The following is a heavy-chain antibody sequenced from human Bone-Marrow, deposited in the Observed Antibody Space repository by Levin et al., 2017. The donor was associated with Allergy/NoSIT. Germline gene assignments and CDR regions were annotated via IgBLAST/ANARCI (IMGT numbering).Heavy chain of an antibody. V-gene: IGHV3-9*01. CDR2: INWDGTDI. Sequence: PGGSLRLSCAASGFTFDDYAMHWVRLSPGRGLEWVSRINWDGTDIDYTDSVKGRFTISRDNADNFLYLQIKSLRPEDTALYFCAKSVRFGGGSNDAYDVWGQGTMVTVSS. CDR3: AKSVRFGGGSNDAYDV. CDR1: GFTFDDYA. J-gene: IGHJ3*01. D-gene: IGHD2-15*01.